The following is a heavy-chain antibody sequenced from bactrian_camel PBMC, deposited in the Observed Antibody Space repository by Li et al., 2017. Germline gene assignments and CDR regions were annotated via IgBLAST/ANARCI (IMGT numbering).Heavy chain of an antibody. J-gene: IGHJ4*01. V-gene: IGHV3S53*01. D-gene: IGHD3*01. CDR1: QRVLFYC. Sequence: HVQLVESGGGSVQAGGSLTLSCIVSQRVLFYCMGFTRRAPGKDNEGVASIDSLGRTNYHSAVDGRFTISRDNAKDTLYLQMNSLKIEDTAVYYCALGSSRQATMTARGKGTQVTVS. CDR2: IDSLGRT.